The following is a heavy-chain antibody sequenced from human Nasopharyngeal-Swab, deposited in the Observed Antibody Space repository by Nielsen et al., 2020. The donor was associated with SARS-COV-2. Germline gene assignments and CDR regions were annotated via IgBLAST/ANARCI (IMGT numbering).Heavy chain of an antibody. CDR1: GGSISSYY. CDR3: ARGPPYSSSWYSLGSVGAFDI. V-gene: IGHV4-59*12. Sequence: SETLSLTCTVSGGSISSYYWSWIRQPPGQGLEWIGYVYYSRSTKYNPSLKSRVSVSVDTSKNHFSLKMSSVTAADTAVYYCARGPPYSSSWYSLGSVGAFDIWGQGTMVTVSS. D-gene: IGHD6-13*01. CDR2: VYYSRST. J-gene: IGHJ3*02.